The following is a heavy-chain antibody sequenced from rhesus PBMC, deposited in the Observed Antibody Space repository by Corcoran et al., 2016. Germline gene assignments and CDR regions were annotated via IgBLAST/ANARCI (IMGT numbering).Heavy chain of an antibody. D-gene: IGHD2-21*01. J-gene: IGHJ1*01. CDR2: IYGGSGST. Sequence: QVQLQESGPGVVKPSETLSLTCAVYGGSISGYYLWSWIRQPPGKGLDWIVYIYGGSGSTSYNPSRKSKVISSIDTSKHQFSLKLSSVTAADTAVYYCARAECTGSGCYPRYFEFWGQGALVTVSS. V-gene: IGHV4S7*01. CDR1: GGSISGYYL. CDR3: ARAECTGSGCYPRYFEF.